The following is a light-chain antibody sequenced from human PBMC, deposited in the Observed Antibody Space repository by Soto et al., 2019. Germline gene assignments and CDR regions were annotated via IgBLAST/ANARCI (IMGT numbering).Light chain of an antibody. Sequence: EIVMTQSPATLSVSPGERATLSCRASQSVSSNLAWYQQKPGQAPRLLIYVASTRATGIPARFSGSASATEFTLTISSLQSEDSAVYYCQQYNNWPRTFGGGTKVEIK. CDR2: VAS. V-gene: IGKV3-15*01. CDR1: QSVSSN. J-gene: IGKJ4*01. CDR3: QQYNNWPRT.